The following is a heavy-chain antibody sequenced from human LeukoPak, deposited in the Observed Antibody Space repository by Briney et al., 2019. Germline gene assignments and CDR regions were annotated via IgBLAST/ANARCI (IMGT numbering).Heavy chain of an antibody. CDR2: INPNSGAI. V-gene: IGHV1-2*02. CDR1: GYTFTGYY. D-gene: IGHD6-13*01. J-gene: IGHJ3*02. Sequence: ASVKVSCKASGYTFTGYYMYWVRQAPGQGLEWMGWINPNSGAIHYAQKFQGRVTMTRDTSISTAYMELSRLRSDDTAVYYCARDSDSSSWEHDAFDIWGQGTMVTVSS. CDR3: ARDSDSSSWEHDAFDI.